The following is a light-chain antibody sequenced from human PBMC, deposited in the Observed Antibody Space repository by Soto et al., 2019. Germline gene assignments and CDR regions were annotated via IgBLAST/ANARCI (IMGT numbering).Light chain of an antibody. CDR3: QQYNVWPPWT. V-gene: IGKV3-15*01. Sequence: EIVMTQSPGTLSLSPGERATLSCRASQSVSSRLAWYQQRPGQAPSLLIFGAITRATGIPARFSGSGSGTEFTLTISSLQSEDSAIYYCQQYNVWPPWTFGQGTKVDIK. J-gene: IGKJ1*01. CDR2: GAI. CDR1: QSVSSR.